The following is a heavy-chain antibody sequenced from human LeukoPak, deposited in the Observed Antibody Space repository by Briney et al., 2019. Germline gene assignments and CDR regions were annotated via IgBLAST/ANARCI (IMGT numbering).Heavy chain of an antibody. CDR3: ARLITGAYYYYYYYMDV. J-gene: IGHJ6*03. Sequence: GGSLRLSCTGSGFMFGDYAMSWVRQAPGKGLEWVAFIRYDGSKKYYADSVKGRFTISRDNAKNSLYLQMNSLRAEDTAVYYCARLITGAYYYYYYYMDVWGKGTTVTISS. CDR2: IRYDGSKK. V-gene: IGHV3-30*02. CDR1: GFMFGDYA. D-gene: IGHD3-22*01.